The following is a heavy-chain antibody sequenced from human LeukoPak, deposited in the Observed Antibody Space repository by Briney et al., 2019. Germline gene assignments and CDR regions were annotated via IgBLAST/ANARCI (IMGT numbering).Heavy chain of an antibody. D-gene: IGHD3-22*01. V-gene: IGHV3-21*01. J-gene: IGHJ3*02. Sequence: GGSLRLSCAASGLTFTTYAMNWVRQAPGRGLEWVSSIEPSGFTIFYANSVKGRFTISRDNAKNSLYLQMNSLRAEDTAVYYCARRPLYYDRGSFDIWGQGTMVTVSS. CDR1: GLTFTTYA. CDR2: IEPSGFTI. CDR3: ARRPLYYDRGSFDI.